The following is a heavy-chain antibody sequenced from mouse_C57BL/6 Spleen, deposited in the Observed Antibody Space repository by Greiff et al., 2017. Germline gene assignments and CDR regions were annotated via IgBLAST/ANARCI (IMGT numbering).Heavy chain of an antibody. CDR1: GYTFTSYW. CDR3: ARSCDSNYGWFFAY. Sequence: VQLQQPGAELVMPGASVKLSCKASGYTFTSYWMHWVKQRPGQGLEWIGEIDPSDSYTNYNQKFKGKSTLTVDKSSSTAYMQLSSLTSEDTAVYYCARSCDSNYGWFFAYWGQGTLVTVSA. CDR2: IDPSDSYT. D-gene: IGHD2-5*01. J-gene: IGHJ3*01. V-gene: IGHV1-69*01.